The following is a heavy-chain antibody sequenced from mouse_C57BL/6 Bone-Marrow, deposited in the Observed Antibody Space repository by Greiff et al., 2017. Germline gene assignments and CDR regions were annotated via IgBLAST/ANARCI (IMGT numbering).Heavy chain of an antibody. CDR1: GFTFSSYG. Sequence: EVQGVESGGDLVKPGGSLKLSCAASGFTFSSYGMSWVRQTPDKRLEWVATISSGGSYTYYPDSVKGRVTISRDNAKNTLYLQMSSLKSEDTAMYYCARPVITPYYYAMDYWGQGTSVTVSS. J-gene: IGHJ4*01. D-gene: IGHD1-1*01. V-gene: IGHV5-6*01. CDR2: ISSGGSYT. CDR3: ARPVITPYYYAMDY.